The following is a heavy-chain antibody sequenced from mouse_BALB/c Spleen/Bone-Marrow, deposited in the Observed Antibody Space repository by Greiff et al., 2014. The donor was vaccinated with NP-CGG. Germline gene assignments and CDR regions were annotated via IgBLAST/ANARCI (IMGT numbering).Heavy chain of an antibody. CDR3: ARRGYYGSSYYFDY. CDR2: IYPGDGDT. J-gene: IGHJ2*01. V-gene: IGHV1-80*01. CDR1: GYAFSSHW. Sequence: QVQLQQSGAELVRPGSSVKISCKASGYAFSSHWMNWVKQRPGQGLEWIGQIYPGDGDTNYNGKFKGKATLTADKSSSTAYMQLSSLTSEDSAVYFCARRGYYGSSYYFDYWGQGTTLTVSS. D-gene: IGHD1-1*01.